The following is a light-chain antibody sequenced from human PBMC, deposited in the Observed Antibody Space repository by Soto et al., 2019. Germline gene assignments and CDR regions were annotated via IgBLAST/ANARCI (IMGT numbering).Light chain of an antibody. J-gene: IGKJ4*01. V-gene: IGKV3-20*01. Sequence: DTVLTQSPGTLSSSPGERATLSCRASQNITSTYLAWHQHNSGQAPRLLIFGASSRATGIPDRFSGSGSGTDFILTISRLEPEDSAVYYCQQYGSSPTFGGGTKVDIK. CDR2: GAS. CDR3: QQYGSSPT. CDR1: QNITSTY.